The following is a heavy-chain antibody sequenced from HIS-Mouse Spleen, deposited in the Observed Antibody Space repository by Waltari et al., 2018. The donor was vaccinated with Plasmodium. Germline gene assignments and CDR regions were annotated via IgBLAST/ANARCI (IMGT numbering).Heavy chain of an antibody. Sequence: QVQLVESGGGVVQPGRSLRLSWAASGFPFSSYALPACRRAQSRGLEWGEVKTYDGSNKDYADSVKGRFTISRDNSKNTLYLQMNSLRAEDTAVYYCAREDGGGIVATITRVADWFDPWGQGTLVTVSS. CDR1: GFPFSSYA. V-gene: IGHV3-30-3*01. CDR3: AREDGGGIVATITRVADWFDP. D-gene: IGHD5-12*01. J-gene: IGHJ5*02. CDR2: KTYDGSNK.